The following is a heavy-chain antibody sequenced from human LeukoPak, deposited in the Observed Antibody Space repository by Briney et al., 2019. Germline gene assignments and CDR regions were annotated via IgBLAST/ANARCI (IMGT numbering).Heavy chain of an antibody. CDR2: IYYSGST. CDR3: ARENYYGMDV. CDR1: GDSNSGNY. V-gene: IGHV4-59*01. J-gene: IGHJ6*02. Sequence: SETLSLTCTVSGDSNSGNYWSWLRQPPGKGLEWIGYIYYSGSTNYNPSLKSRVTMSVDTSKNQFSLNLSSVTAADTAVYYCARENYYGMDVWGQGTTVTVSS.